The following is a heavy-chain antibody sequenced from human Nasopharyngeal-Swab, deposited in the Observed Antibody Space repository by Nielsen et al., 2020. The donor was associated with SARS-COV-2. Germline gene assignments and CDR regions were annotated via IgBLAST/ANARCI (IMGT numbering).Heavy chain of an antibody. J-gene: IGHJ6*02. V-gene: IGHV3-21*01. D-gene: IGHD3-3*01. CDR3: ARDGLDYDFWSAYFMDV. CDR2: ISSSSSYI. Sequence: GGSLRLSCAASGFTFNKYNFNWVRQAPGKGLGWVSSISSSSSYIYYADSVKGRFTISRDNAKNSFSLQMNSLRAEDTAVYYCARDGLDYDFWSAYFMDVWGQGTTVTVSS. CDR1: GFTFNKYN.